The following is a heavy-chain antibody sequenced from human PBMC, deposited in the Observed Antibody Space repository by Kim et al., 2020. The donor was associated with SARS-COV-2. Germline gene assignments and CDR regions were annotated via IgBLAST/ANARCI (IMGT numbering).Heavy chain of an antibody. V-gene: IGHV4-4*07. CDR2: IYTSGRT. D-gene: IGHD3-16*02. J-gene: IGHJ4*02. Sequence: SETLSLTCTVSGDSLSSDYWSWNRQPTGKGLEWIGRIYTSGRTNYNPSLQSRVTMSVDMSKNQSSLKLSSVTAADTAAYYFGSALGHWGQGTLVTVSS. CDR1: GDSLSSDY. CDR3: GSALGH.